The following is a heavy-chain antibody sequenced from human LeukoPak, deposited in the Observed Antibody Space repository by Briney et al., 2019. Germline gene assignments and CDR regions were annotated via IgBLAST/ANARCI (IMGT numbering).Heavy chain of an antibody. CDR3: AREGGKTGYFDY. D-gene: IGHD4-23*01. CDR1: GYTFTSYY. Sequence: ASVKVSCKASGYTFTSYYTHWVRQAPGQGLEWMGIINPSGGSTSYAQKFQGRVTMTRDTSTSTVYMELSSLRSEDTAVYYCAREGGKTGYFDYWGQGTLVTVSS. V-gene: IGHV1-46*01. CDR2: INPSGGST. J-gene: IGHJ4*02.